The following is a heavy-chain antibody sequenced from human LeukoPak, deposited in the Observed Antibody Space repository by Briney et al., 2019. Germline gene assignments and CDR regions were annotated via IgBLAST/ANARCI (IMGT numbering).Heavy chain of an antibody. D-gene: IGHD6-6*01. CDR1: GYTFTSYY. CDR3: ARDMSIAAHRYNWFDP. J-gene: IGHJ5*02. V-gene: IGHV1-46*01. Sequence: GASVKVSCKASGYTFTSYYVHWVRQAPGQGLEWMGIINPSGGSTSYAQKFQGRVTMTRDTSTSTVYMELSSLRSEDTAVYYCARDMSIAAHRYNWFDPWGQGTLVTVSS. CDR2: INPSGGST.